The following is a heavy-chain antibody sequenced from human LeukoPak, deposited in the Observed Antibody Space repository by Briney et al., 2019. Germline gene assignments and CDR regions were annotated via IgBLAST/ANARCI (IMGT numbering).Heavy chain of an antibody. Sequence: PSQTLSLTCTVSGGSISSGGYYWSWIRQPPGKGLEWIGYIYYSGSTNYNPSLKSRVTISVDTSKNQFSLKLSSVTAADTAVYYCAREKRGYSGYDYSFDYWGQGTLVTVSS. CDR3: AREKRGYSGYDYSFDY. D-gene: IGHD5-12*01. V-gene: IGHV4-61*08. J-gene: IGHJ4*02. CDR1: GGSISSGGYY. CDR2: IYYSGST.